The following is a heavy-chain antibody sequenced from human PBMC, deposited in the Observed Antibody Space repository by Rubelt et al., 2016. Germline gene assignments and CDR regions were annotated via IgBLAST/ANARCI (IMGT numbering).Heavy chain of an antibody. CDR3: ARLAVAGSGPVDC. J-gene: IGHJ4*02. V-gene: IGHV1-69*04. D-gene: IGHD6-19*01. Sequence: QFQLVQSGAEVKKPGSTVKVSCKTSGGAFSTSAISWVRQAPGRGLEWIGRSVASVGTRSYALKFQERVTITTDKSTRTAIQGLGGLTPDDTAVYYCARLAVAGSGPVDCCGEGTLGTVSS. CDR1: GGAFSTSA. CDR2: SVASVGTR.